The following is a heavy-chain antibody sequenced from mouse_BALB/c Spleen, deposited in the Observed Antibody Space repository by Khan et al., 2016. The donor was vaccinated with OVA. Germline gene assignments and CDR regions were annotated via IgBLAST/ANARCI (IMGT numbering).Heavy chain of an antibody. Sequence: QVQLQQPGAELVKPGASVKLSCKASGYTFTSYWMHWVKQRPGQGLEWIGEINPSNGRTNYNEKFKSKATLNVDKSSSTAYMQLSSLTSEDSAVYYCARSSYYRYDEGYYGMDYWGQGTSVTVSS. CDR3: ARSSYYRYDEGYYGMDY. J-gene: IGHJ4*01. CDR2: INPSNGRT. V-gene: IGHV1S81*02. D-gene: IGHD2-14*01. CDR1: GYTFTSYW.